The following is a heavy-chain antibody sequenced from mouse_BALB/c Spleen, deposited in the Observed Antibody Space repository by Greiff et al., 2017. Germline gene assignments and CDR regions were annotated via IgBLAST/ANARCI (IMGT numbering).Heavy chain of an antibody. Sequence: EVKLMESGGGLVQPGGSLKLSCAASGFDFSRYWMSWVRQAPGKGLEWIGEINPDSSTINYTPSLKDKFIISRDNAKNTLYLQMSNVRSEDTALYYCARGRYSIWNWYFDVWGAGTTVTVSA. J-gene: IGHJ1*01. D-gene: IGHD2-5*01. V-gene: IGHV4-1*02. CDR2: INPDSSTI. CDR3: ARGRYSIWNWYFDV. CDR1: GFDFSRYW.